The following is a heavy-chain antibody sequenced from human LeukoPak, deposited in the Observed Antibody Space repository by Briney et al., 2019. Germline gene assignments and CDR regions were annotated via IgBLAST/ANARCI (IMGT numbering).Heavy chain of an antibody. V-gene: IGHV4-59*08. CDR3: ARHAGSIAVADFDY. Sequence: SETLSLTCTVSGGSISSYYWSWIRQPPGKGLEWIGHIYYSGSTNYNPSLKSRVTISVDTSKNQFSLKLSSVTAADTAVYYCARHAGSIAVADFDYWGQGTLVTVSS. D-gene: IGHD6-19*01. CDR1: GGSISSYY. J-gene: IGHJ4*02. CDR2: IYYSGST.